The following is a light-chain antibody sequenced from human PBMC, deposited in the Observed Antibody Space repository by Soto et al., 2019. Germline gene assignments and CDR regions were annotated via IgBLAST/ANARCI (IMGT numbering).Light chain of an antibody. J-gene: IGLJ2*01. CDR2: EVS. Sequence: QSALTQPPSASGSPGQAVTISCIVTNRDVGGYNYVSWYQQHPGKAPKLMIYEVSKWPSGVPDRLSGSKSGNTASLTVSGLQADDEADYYCSSFAASNNLGVFGGGTKLAVL. V-gene: IGLV2-8*01. CDR1: NRDVGGYNY. CDR3: SSFAASNNLGV.